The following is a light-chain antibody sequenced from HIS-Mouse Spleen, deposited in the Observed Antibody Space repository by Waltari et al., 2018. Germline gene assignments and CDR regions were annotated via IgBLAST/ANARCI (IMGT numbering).Light chain of an antibody. CDR2: DDS. Sequence: SYVLTQPPSVSVAPGQTARITCGGNNIGSKSVHWYQQKPGQAPVLVVYDDSDRPSGLPEGFSGSNSGNTATLTISRVEAGDEADYYCQVWDSSSDHPVVFGGGTKLTVL. J-gene: IGLJ2*01. CDR1: NIGSKS. V-gene: IGLV3-21*02. CDR3: QVWDSSSDHPVV.